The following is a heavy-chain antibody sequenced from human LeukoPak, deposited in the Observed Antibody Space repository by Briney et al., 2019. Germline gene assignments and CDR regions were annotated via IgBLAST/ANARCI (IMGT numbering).Heavy chain of an antibody. CDR2: INWNGGTT. CDR1: GFTFDDYG. J-gene: IGHJ4*02. D-gene: IGHD3-22*01. CDR3: ASRGSDSSGYYYDFDY. V-gene: IGHV3-20*04. Sequence: GGSLRLSCAASGFTFDDYGMSWVRQAPGKGLEWVSAINWNGGTTGYADSVKGRFTISRDNPKNTLYLQMNSLRAEDTAVYYCASRGSDSSGYYYDFDYWGQGTLVTVSS.